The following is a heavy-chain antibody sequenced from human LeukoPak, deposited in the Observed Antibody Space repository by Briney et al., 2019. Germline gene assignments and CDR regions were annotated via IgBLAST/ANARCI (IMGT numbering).Heavy chain of an antibody. Sequence: GGSLRLSCAASGFTFSSYAMSWVRQVPGKGLEWVSAISGSGGSTYYADSVKGRFIISRDNSKNTLYLQMNSLRAEDTAVYYCARHPAIAAAGIYYWGQGTLVTVSS. D-gene: IGHD6-13*01. CDR1: GFTFSSYA. CDR2: ISGSGGST. V-gene: IGHV3-23*01. CDR3: ARHPAIAAAGIYY. J-gene: IGHJ4*02.